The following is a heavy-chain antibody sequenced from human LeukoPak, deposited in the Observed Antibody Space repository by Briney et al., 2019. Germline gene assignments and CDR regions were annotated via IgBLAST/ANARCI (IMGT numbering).Heavy chain of an antibody. CDR1: GGSFSGYY. CDR3: ARYWGSGSYFDY. V-gene: IGHV4-34*01. D-gene: IGHD5-12*01. CDR2: INHSGST. Sequence: ASETLSLTCAVYGGSFSGYYWSWIRQPPGKGLEWIGEINHSGSTNYNPSLKSRVTISVDTSKNQFSLKLSSVTAADTAVYYCARYWGSGSYFDYWGQGTLVTVSS. J-gene: IGHJ4*02.